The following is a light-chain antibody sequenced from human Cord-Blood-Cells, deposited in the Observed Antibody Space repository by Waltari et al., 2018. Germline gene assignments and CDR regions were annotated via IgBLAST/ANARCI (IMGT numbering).Light chain of an antibody. V-gene: IGLV2-14*01. J-gene: IGLJ3*02. CDR1: SSDVGGYNY. Sequence: QSALTQPASVSGSPGQSITISCTGTSSDVGGYNYVSWYQQHPGKAPKLMIYDVSNRHSGVSHRFSRSKSGNTASLPISGLQAEDEADYYCSSYTSSSTWVFGGGTKLTV. CDR3: SSYTSSSTWV. CDR2: DVS.